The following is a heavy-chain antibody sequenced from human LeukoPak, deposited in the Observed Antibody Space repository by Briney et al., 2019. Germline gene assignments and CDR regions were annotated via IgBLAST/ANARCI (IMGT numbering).Heavy chain of an antibody. Sequence: GGSLRLSCATSGFTFSGFGMNWVPQAPGTGLDWVAYINYSGREIYYADSVEGRFTISRDNAKNSLYLQMNSLRAEDTAVYYCARVPGIAVAGHNRNYYYGMDVWGQGTTVTVSS. D-gene: IGHD6-19*01. CDR1: GFTFSGFG. CDR2: INYSGREI. CDR3: ARVPGIAVAGHNRNYYYGMDV. J-gene: IGHJ6*02. V-gene: IGHV3-21*05.